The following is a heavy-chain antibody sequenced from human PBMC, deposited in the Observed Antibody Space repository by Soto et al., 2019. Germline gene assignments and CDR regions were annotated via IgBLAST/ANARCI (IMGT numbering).Heavy chain of an antibody. J-gene: IGHJ3*01. D-gene: IGHD2-8*01. V-gene: IGHV4-31*03. Sequence: QVQLQESGPGLVKPSQTLSLTCTVSGGSIRGADYFWSWIRQHPGKGLEWIGYIYGSGSTYANPSLKSRVTISMDMSQNRLSLNLTSVTAADTAVYYCAREGKEISTHGGCNAFDLCGQGTKVSVSS. CDR1: GGSIRGADYF. CDR2: IYGSGST. CDR3: AREGKEISTHGGCNAFDL.